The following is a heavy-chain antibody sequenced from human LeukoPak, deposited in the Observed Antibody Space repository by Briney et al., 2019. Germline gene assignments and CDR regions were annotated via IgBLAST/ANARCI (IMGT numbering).Heavy chain of an antibody. Sequence: PSETLSLTCTVSGYSISSGYYWGWIRQPPGKGLEWIGSIYHSGSTYYNPSLKSRVTISVDTSKNQFSLKLSSVTAADTAVYYCATGIAVAGTVDYWGQGTLVTVSS. V-gene: IGHV4-38-2*02. CDR3: ATGIAVAGTVDY. D-gene: IGHD6-19*01. CDR1: GYSISSGYY. J-gene: IGHJ4*02. CDR2: IYHSGST.